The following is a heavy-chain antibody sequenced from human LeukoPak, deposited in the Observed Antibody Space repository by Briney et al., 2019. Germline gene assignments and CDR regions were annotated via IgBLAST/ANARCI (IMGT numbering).Heavy chain of an antibody. CDR2: IKQDGSER. D-gene: IGHD3-16*01. Sequence: GGSLRLSCAASGFTFSGFSMSWVRQSPTKGLEWVANIKQDGSERYYVDSVKGRFTISRDNAQNSLYLQLNGLRVEDTAVYYCTRRLDDWGQGTLVTVSS. V-gene: IGHV3-7*01. CDR3: TRRLDD. CDR1: GFTFSGFS. J-gene: IGHJ4*02.